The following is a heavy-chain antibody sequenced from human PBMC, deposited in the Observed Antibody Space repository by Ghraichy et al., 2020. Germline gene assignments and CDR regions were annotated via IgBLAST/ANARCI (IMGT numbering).Heavy chain of an antibody. CDR1: GGTFSSYT. CDR3: AGIDIPEHYYYYYMDV. Sequence: SVKVSCKASGGTFSSYTISWVRQAPGQGLEWMGRIIPILGIANYAQKFQGRVTITADKSTSTAYMELSSLRSEDTAVYYCAGIDIPEHYYYYYMDVWGKGTTVTVSS. V-gene: IGHV1-69*02. J-gene: IGHJ6*03. D-gene: IGHD2-21*01. CDR2: IIPILGIA.